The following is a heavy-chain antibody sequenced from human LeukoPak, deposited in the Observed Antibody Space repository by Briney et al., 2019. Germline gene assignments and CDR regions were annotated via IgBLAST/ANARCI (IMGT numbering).Heavy chain of an antibody. J-gene: IGHJ4*02. CDR3: ARLGRDYDILTGYYHPPL. Sequence: SETLSLTCTVSGGSISSYYWSWIRQPPGKGLEWIGYIYYSGSTNYNPSLKSRVTISVDTSKNQFSLKLSSVNAADTAVYYCARLGRDYDILTGYYHPPLWGQGTLVTVSS. D-gene: IGHD3-9*01. V-gene: IGHV4-59*08. CDR2: IYYSGST. CDR1: GGSISSYY.